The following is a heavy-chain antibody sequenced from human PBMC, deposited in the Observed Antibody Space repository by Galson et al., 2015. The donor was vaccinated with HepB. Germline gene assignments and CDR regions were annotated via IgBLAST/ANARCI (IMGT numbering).Heavy chain of an antibody. V-gene: IGHV1-18*04. CDR3: ATGLWFGELLLWGAFDI. CDR2: ISAYNGNT. Sequence: SVKVSCKASGYTFTSYGISWVRQAPGQGLEWMGWISAYNGNTNYAQKLQGRVTMTTDTSTSTAYMELRSLRSDDTAVYYCATGLWFGELLLWGAFDIWGQGTMVTVSS. J-gene: IGHJ3*02. D-gene: IGHD3-10*01. CDR1: GYTFTSYG.